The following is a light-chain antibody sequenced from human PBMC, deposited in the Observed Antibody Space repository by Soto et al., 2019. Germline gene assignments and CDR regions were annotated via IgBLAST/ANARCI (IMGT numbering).Light chain of an antibody. CDR1: TGAVTSSHY. CDR2: DTS. CDR3: LLSYSGARLPYV. Sequence: QAVVTQEPSLTVTPGGTVTLTCGSSTGAVTSSHYPYWFQQKPGQAPRTLIYDTSNKHSWTPARFSGSLLGGKAALSLSGAQPEDEADYYCLLSYSGARLPYVFGTGTKVTVL. V-gene: IGLV7-46*01. J-gene: IGLJ1*01.